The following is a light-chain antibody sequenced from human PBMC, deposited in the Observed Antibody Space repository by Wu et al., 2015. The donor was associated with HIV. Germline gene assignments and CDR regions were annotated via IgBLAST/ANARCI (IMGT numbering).Light chain of an antibody. CDR2: GAS. J-gene: IGKJ1*01. Sequence: EIVLTQSPGTLSLSPGERATLSCRASQSVSSNYLAWYQQKPGQAPRLLIYGASSRATGIPDRFNGSGSGTDFTLTISRVEPEDFAVYYCQQYGSSPRTFGQGTKVEIK. V-gene: IGKV3-20*01. CDR1: QSVSSNY. CDR3: QQYGSSPRT.